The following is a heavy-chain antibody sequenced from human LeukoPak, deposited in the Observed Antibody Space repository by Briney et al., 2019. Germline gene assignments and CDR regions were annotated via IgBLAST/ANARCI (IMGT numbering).Heavy chain of an antibody. V-gene: IGHV3-30*18. J-gene: IGHJ3*02. CDR1: GFTFSTFG. CDR2: ISNDGSNK. D-gene: IGHD3-10*01. Sequence: GGSLRLTCAASGFTFSTFGIHWVRQAPGKGLEWVAVISNDGSNKYYADSVKGRFTISRDDSKNTPYLQMNSLRAEDTAVYYCAKGKGGSGFDSIDIWGQGTMVTVSS. CDR3: AKGKGGSGFDSIDI.